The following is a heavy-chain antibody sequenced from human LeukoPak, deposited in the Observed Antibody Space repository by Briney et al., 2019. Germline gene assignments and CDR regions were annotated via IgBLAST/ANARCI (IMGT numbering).Heavy chain of an antibody. CDR2: IHNDGSTT. CDR1: GFSFSSHV. D-gene: IGHD3-16*01. Sequence: GGSLRLSCAASGFSFSSHVMHWIRQAPGKGLEWVSRIHNDGSTTAYVDSVKGRFTISRGNAKNTLYLQMNGLRAEDPAVYYFARILPASIWRNFTSWAQGTRFT. V-gene: IGHV3-74*01. J-gene: IGHJ5*02. CDR3: ARILPASIWRNFTS.